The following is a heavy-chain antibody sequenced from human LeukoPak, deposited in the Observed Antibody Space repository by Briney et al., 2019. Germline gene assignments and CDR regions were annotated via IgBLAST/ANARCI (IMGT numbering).Heavy chain of an antibody. CDR3: ARRRLGRDGYNTDY. D-gene: IGHD5-24*01. Sequence: ASVKVSCKASGGTFSSYAISWVRQAPGQGLEWMGRIIPIFGTANYAQKFQGRVTITTDESTSTAYMELRSLRSEDTAVYYCARRRLGRDGYNTDYWGQGTLVTVSS. CDR1: GGTFSSYA. CDR2: IIPIFGTA. V-gene: IGHV1-69*05. J-gene: IGHJ4*02.